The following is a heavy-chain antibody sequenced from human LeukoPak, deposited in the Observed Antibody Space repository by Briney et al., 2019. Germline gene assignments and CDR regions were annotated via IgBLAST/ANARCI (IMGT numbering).Heavy chain of an antibody. D-gene: IGHD1-26*01. CDR2: IYYSGST. CDR1: GGSISSYY. V-gene: IGHV4-59*01. CDR3: ARWEWELPWYFDL. J-gene: IGHJ2*01. Sequence: PSETLSLTCTVSGGSISSYYWSWIRQPPGKGLEWIGYIYYSGSTNYNPSLKSRVTISVDTSKNQFSLKLSSVTAADTAVYYCARWEWELPWYFDLWGRGTLVTVSS.